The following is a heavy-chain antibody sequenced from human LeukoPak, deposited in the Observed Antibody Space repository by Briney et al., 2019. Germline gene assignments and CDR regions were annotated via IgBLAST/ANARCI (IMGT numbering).Heavy chain of an antibody. CDR2: ISVSGGST. Sequence: WVSLTRSGAAAGFTFSSYAMSWVRQAPGKGLEWVSAISVSGGSTYYADSVKGRFTISRDNSKNTLYLQMNSLRAEDTAVYYCAREIVVVVAATRYYYYGMDVWGQGTTVTVSS. V-gene: IGHV3-23*01. CDR1: GFTFSSYA. CDR3: AREIVVVVAATRYYYYGMDV. J-gene: IGHJ6*02. D-gene: IGHD2-15*01.